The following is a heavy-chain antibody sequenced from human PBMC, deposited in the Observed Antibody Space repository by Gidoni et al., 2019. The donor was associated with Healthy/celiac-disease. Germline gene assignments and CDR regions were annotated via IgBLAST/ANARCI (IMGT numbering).Heavy chain of an antibody. CDR2: IYYSGST. J-gene: IGHJ4*02. CDR1: GGSISSYY. CDR3: AKYSPRGGWFDY. V-gene: IGHV4-59*01. Sequence: QVQLQESGPGLVKPAETLSLTCTDSGGSISSYYWSWIRQPPGKGLEWIGYIYYSGSTNYTPSLKSRVTIPVDTSKNQFSLKLSSVTAADTAVYYCAKYSPRGGWFDYWGQGTLVTVSS. D-gene: IGHD2-15*01.